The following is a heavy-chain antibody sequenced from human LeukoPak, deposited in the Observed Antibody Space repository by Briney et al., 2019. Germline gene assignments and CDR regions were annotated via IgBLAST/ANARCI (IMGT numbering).Heavy chain of an antibody. Sequence: ASVKVSCKASGYTFSGYYMHWVRQAPGQGLEWMGWIIPNSGGTNYAQKLQGRVTMTTDTSTSTAYMELRSLRSDDTAVYYCARAPYYDILTGVPNTFNWFDPWGQGTLVTVSS. CDR2: IIPNSGGT. V-gene: IGHV1-2*02. D-gene: IGHD3-9*01. J-gene: IGHJ5*02. CDR3: ARAPYYDILTGVPNTFNWFDP. CDR1: GYTFSGYY.